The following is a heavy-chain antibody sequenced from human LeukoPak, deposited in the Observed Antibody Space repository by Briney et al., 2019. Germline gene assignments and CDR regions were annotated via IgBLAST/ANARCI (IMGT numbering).Heavy chain of an antibody. CDR2: INHSGST. J-gene: IGHJ4*02. Sequence: SETLSLTCAVYGGSFSGYYWSWIRQPPGKGLEWIGEINHSGSTNYNPSLKSRVTMSVDTSKNQFSLKLSSVTAADTAVYYCARDLGTQWPFDYWGQGTLVTVSS. D-gene: IGHD6-19*01. CDR1: GGSFSGYY. CDR3: ARDLGTQWPFDY. V-gene: IGHV4-34*01.